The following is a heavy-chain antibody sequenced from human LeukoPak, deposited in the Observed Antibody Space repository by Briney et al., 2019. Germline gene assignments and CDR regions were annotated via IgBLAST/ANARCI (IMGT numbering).Heavy chain of an antibody. J-gene: IGHJ3*02. Sequence: SETLSLTCTVSGYSISSGYYWGWIRQPPGKGLEWIGSIYHSGSTYYNPSLKRRVTISVDTSQKQFSLRLTSVTAADTAVYYCAKSNGYGLIDIWGQGTMVTVSS. CDR3: AKSNGYGLIDI. V-gene: IGHV4-38-2*02. D-gene: IGHD3-22*01. CDR1: GYSISSGYY. CDR2: IYHSGST.